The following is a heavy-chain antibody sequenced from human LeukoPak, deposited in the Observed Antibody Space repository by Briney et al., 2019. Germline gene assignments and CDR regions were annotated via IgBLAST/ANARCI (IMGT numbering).Heavy chain of an antibody. J-gene: IGHJ6*03. Sequence: GASVKVSCKASGYTFTSYYMHWVRQAPGQGLEWMGIINPSGGSTSYAQKFQGRVTMTRDMSTSTVYMELSSLRSEDTAVYYCARDIRLDTADYYYYYMDVWGKGTTVTVPS. CDR1: GYTFTSYY. D-gene: IGHD5-18*01. CDR2: INPSGGST. CDR3: ARDIRLDTADYYYYYMDV. V-gene: IGHV1-46*01.